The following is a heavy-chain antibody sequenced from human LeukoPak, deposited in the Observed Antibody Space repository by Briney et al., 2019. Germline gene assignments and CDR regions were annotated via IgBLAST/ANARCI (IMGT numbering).Heavy chain of an antibody. V-gene: IGHV1-8*03. J-gene: IGHJ6*03. D-gene: IGHD3-10*01. Sequence: ASVKVSCKASGYTFTGYYMHWVRQAPGQGLEWMGRMNPNSGNTGYAQKFQGRVTITRNTSISTAYMELSSLRSEDTAVYYCASSSEMVRGGGMDVWGKGTTVTVSS. CDR3: ASSSEMVRGGGMDV. CDR2: MNPNSGNT. CDR1: GYTFTGYY.